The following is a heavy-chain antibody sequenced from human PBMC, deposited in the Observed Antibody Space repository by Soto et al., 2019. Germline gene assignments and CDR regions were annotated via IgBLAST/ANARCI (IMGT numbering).Heavy chain of an antibody. CDR1: GGSISSDYYH. CDR2: IHYSGSI. J-gene: IGHJ6*02. D-gene: IGHD2-21*02. Sequence: LSLTCTVSGGSISSDYYHWTWIRQSPGKGLEWIGYIHYSGSILYNPSLKSRVTISVDTSKNQFSLHLSSATAADTAVYFCAREDDGGDSLDVWGQGTTVTVSS. V-gene: IGHV4-30-4*08. CDR3: AREDDGGDSLDV.